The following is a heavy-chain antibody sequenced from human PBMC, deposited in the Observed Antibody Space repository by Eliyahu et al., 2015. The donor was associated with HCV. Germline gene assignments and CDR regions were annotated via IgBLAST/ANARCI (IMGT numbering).Heavy chain of an antibody. Sequence: EVQLVESGGGLVQPGGSLRLSCAASGFTFSNYWMSWVRQAPGKGLEWVANIKQDGSEKYYVDSVKGRFTISRDNAKNSMYLQMNSLRAEDTAVYYCARDKGEERYFDWLFQNYYGMDVWGQGTTVTVSS. V-gene: IGHV3-7*05. CDR1: GFTFSNYW. D-gene: IGHD3-9*01. J-gene: IGHJ6*02. CDR2: IKQDGSEK. CDR3: ARDKGEERYFDWLFQNYYGMDV.